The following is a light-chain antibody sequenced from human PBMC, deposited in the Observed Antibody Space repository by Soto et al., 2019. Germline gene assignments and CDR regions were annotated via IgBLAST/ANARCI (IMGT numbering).Light chain of an antibody. Sequence: ETVMTQSPGTLSVSPGERATLSCRASQSVSSNLAWYQQKPGQAPRLLIYGASTRATGIPARFSGSGSGTEFTLTISSLQSEDFAVYYCHQYNNWPPITFGQGTRLEIK. CDR1: QSVSSN. CDR2: GAS. J-gene: IGKJ5*01. V-gene: IGKV3-15*01. CDR3: HQYNNWPPIT.